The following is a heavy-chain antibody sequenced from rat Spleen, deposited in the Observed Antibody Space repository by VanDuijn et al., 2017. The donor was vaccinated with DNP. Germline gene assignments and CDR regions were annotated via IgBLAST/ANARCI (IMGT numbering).Heavy chain of an antibody. Sequence: EVQLVESGGGLVQPGNSLSLSCAASGFTFSDYAMAWVRQAPTKGLEWVATISYDGSSTYYRDSVKGRFTISRDNAKSTLYLQMDSLRSEDTATYFCASRPPPTRGPFDYWGQGVTVTVSS. V-gene: IGHV5-29*01. CDR1: GFTFSDYA. J-gene: IGHJ2*01. CDR2: ISYDGSST. CDR3: ASRPPPTRGPFDY. D-gene: IGHD1-4*01.